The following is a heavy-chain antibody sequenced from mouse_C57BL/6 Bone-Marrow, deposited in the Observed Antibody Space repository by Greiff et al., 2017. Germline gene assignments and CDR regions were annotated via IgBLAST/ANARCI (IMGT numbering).Heavy chain of an antibody. V-gene: IGHV1-9*01. CDR1: GYTFTGYW. CDR2: ILPGSGST. D-gene: IGHD1-1*01. CDR3: ARGPYDYGSSYMYYFDY. Sequence: VQLQQSGAELMKPGASVKLSCKATGYTFTGYWIEWVKQRPGHGLEWIGEILPGSGSTNYNEKFKGKATFTADTSSNTAYMQLSSLTTEDSAIYYCARGPYDYGSSYMYYFDYWGQGTTLTVSS. J-gene: IGHJ2*01.